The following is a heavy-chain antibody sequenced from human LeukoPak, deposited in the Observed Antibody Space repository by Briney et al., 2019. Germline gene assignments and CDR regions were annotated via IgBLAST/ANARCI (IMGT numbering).Heavy chain of an antibody. J-gene: IGHJ6*03. CDR1: GDSISRYY. Sequence: SETLSHTCTVSGDSISRYYWSWIRQPPGKGLEWIGYTHHSGESSYDPSVKSRVTMTVDTSKSQISLRLRSVTAADTAVYYCARLNTLASNCHMDIWGKGTTVTVSS. D-gene: IGHD1-1*01. V-gene: IGHV4-59*08. CDR3: ARLNTLASNCHMDI. CDR2: THHSGES.